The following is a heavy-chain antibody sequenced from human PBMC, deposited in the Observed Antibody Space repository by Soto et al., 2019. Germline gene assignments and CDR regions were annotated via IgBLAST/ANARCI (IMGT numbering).Heavy chain of an antibody. J-gene: IGHJ6*02. Sequence: HPGGALRLSGAASWVTVSSNYMIWVRQTPGKGLEGGSVIYSGGITCYADSVKGRFTISRDNSKNTLDLQMNSLRAEDTAVYYCASWKYGYYYHYSGMHVWGQGRTVTVSS. CDR2: IYSGGIT. V-gene: IGHV3-53*01. CDR3: ASWKYGYYYHYSGMHV. CDR1: WVTVSSNY. D-gene: IGHD1-7*01.